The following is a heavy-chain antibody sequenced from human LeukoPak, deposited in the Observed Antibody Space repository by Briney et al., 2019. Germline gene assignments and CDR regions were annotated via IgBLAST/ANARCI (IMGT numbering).Heavy chain of an antibody. CDR1: GGSISTTSYF. D-gene: IGHD3-16*01. Sequence: SETLSLTCTVSGGSISTTSYFWGWIRQPPGKGLEWIGSIYYSGSTYYNPSLKSRVTISVDTSKNQFSLKLSSVIAADTAVYFCVREGEWALPFDYWGQGTLVTVSS. J-gene: IGHJ4*02. CDR2: IYYSGST. V-gene: IGHV4-39*01. CDR3: VREGEWALPFDY.